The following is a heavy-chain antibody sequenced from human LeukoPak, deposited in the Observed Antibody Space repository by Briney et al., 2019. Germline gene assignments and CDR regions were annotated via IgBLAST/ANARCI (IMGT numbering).Heavy chain of an antibody. CDR1: GYTFTSYG. Sequence: ASVKVSCKASGYTFTSYGISWVRQAPGQGLEWMGWISAYNGNTNYAQKLQGRVTMTTDTSTSTAYMELRSLRSDDTAVYYCARTVSPHYYGSGTDWFDPWGQGTLVTVSS. V-gene: IGHV1-18*01. D-gene: IGHD3-10*01. CDR3: ARTVSPHYYGSGTDWFDP. CDR2: ISAYNGNT. J-gene: IGHJ5*02.